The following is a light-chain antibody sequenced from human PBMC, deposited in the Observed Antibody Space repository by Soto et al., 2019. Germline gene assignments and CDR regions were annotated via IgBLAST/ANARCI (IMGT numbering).Light chain of an antibody. CDR1: QSISSW. V-gene: IGKV1-5*03. Sequence: DIQMAQSPSTLSASVGDRVTITCRASQSISSWLAWYQQKPGKAPKLLIYKASTLQNGLPSRFSGSASGTEFTLTISSLQPDDFATYYCQQYNSYPRTFGHGTKVEIK. CDR2: KAS. CDR3: QQYNSYPRT. J-gene: IGKJ1*01.